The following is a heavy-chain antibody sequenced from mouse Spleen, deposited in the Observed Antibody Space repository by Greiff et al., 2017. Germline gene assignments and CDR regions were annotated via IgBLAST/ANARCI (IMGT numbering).Heavy chain of an antibody. J-gene: IGHJ4*01. CDR2: ISSGSSTI. V-gene: IGHV5-17*01. CDR1: GFTFSDYG. D-gene: IGHD2-4*01. Sequence: EVMLVESGGGLVKPGGSLKLSCAASGFTFSDYGMHWVRQAPEKGLEWVAYISSGSSTIYYADTVKGRFTISRDNAKNTLFLQMTSLRSEDTAMYYCAKIYYDYEDAMDYWGQGTSVTVSS. CDR3: AKIYYDYEDAMDY.